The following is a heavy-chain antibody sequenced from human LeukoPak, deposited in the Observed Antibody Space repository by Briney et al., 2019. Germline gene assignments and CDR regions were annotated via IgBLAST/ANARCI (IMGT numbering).Heavy chain of an antibody. V-gene: IGHV3-15*01. CDR2: IKSNTDGGTT. J-gene: IGHJ4*02. D-gene: IGHD3-22*01. CDR1: GFTFSSYS. CDR3: SGYYLDY. Sequence: SGGSLRLSCAASGFTFSSYSMSWVRQAPGKGLEWVGRIKSNTDGGTTDYAAPVKGRFTISRDDSKNTMYLQMNSLKTEDTAVYYCSGYYLDYWGQGTLVTVSS.